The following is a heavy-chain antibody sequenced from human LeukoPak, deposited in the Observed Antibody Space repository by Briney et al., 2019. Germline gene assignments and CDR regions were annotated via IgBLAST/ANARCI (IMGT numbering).Heavy chain of an antibody. Sequence: GGSLRLSCAASGFTFSSYAMHWVRQAPGKGLEWVAVISYDGSNKYYADSVKGRFTISRDNSKNTLYLQMNSLRAEDTAVYYCARSTLWFGADYWGQGTLVTVSS. D-gene: IGHD3-10*01. V-gene: IGHV3-30*14. CDR3: ARSTLWFGADY. CDR2: ISYDGSNK. J-gene: IGHJ4*02. CDR1: GFTFSSYA.